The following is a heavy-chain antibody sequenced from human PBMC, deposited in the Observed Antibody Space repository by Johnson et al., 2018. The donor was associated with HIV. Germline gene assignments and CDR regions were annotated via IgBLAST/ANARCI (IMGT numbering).Heavy chain of an antibody. CDR3: AKDRAGYSYGYGAFDI. CDR2: IRYDGTNK. CDR1: GFTFSSYG. Sequence: QVQLVESGGGVVQPGGSLRLSCVASGFTFSSYGMHWVRQAPGKGLEWVAFIRYDGTNKYYVDSVKGRFTISRDNAKNSLYLQMNSLRAEDTAVYYCAKDRAGYSYGYGAFDIWGQGTMVPVSS. J-gene: IGHJ3*02. V-gene: IGHV3-30*02. D-gene: IGHD5-18*01.